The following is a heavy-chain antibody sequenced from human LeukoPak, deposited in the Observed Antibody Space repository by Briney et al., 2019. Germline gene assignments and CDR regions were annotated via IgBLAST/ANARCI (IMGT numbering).Heavy chain of an antibody. CDR2: IKSKTDGGTT. V-gene: IGHV3-15*01. D-gene: IGHD1-1*01. Sequence: GGSLRLSCAASGFTFSNAWMSWVRQAPGKGLEWVGRIKSKTDGGTTDYAAPVKGRFTISRDDSKNTLYLQMNSLRAEDTAVYYCASSTGTTYNFDYWGQGTLVTVSS. J-gene: IGHJ4*02. CDR1: GFTFSNAW. CDR3: ASSTGTTYNFDY.